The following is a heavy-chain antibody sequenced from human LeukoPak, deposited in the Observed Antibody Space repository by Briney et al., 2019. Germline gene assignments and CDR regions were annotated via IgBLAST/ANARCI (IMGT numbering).Heavy chain of an antibody. Sequence: PGGSLRLSCSASGFTFSSYAMHWVRQAPGKGLEYVSAISSNGGSTYYADSVKGRFTIFRDNSKNTLYLQMSSLRAEDTAVYYCVKPRGYSSSWYYFDYWGQGTLVTVSS. V-gene: IGHV3-64D*06. J-gene: IGHJ4*02. CDR3: VKPRGYSSSWYYFDY. CDR2: ISSNGGST. D-gene: IGHD6-13*01. CDR1: GFTFSSYA.